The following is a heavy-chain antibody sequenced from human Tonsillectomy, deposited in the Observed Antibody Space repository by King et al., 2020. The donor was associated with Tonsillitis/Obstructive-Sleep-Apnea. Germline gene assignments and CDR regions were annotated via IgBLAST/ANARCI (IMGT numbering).Heavy chain of an antibody. D-gene: IGHD3-16*01. J-gene: IGHJ6*03. CDR2: INSDGSST. CDR3: ASELCLVGCYYYMDV. Sequence: VQLVESGGGLVQPGGSLRLSCAASGFTFSTYWMHWVRQAPGKGLVWVSRINSDGSSTSYADSVKGRFTISRDNAKNTLYLQMNGLRAEDTAVYYCASELCLVGCYYYMDVWGKGTTVTVSS. CDR1: GFTFSTYW. V-gene: IGHV3-74*01.